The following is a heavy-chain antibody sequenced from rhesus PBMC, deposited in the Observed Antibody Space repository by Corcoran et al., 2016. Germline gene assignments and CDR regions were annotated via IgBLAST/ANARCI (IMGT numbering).Heavy chain of an antibody. V-gene: IGHV4-173*01. J-gene: IGHJ4*01. D-gene: IGHD6-25*01. Sequence: QLQLQESGPGLVKPSETLSLTCAVSGGSISSNYWSWIRQPPGKGLEWIGSISGSGRSTAPTPSLTIRVTISTDTSKNQFSLKLSSVTAADTAVYYCARANSGSWNFDYWGQGVLVTVSS. CDR1: GGSISSNY. CDR2: ISGSGRST. CDR3: ARANSGSWNFDY.